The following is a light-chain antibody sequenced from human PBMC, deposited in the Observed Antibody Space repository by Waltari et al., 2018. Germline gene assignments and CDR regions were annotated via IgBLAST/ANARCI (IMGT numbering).Light chain of an antibody. CDR3: QQYDNLPYT. CDR2: DAS. J-gene: IGKJ2*01. Sequence: DIQMTQSPSSLSASVGDRVTITCQASQDISNYLNWYQQKPGKAPTLLSYDASNLETGVPSRFSGSGSGTDFTFPISSLQPEDIATYYCQQYDNLPYTFGQGTKLEIK. CDR1: QDISNY. V-gene: IGKV1-33*01.